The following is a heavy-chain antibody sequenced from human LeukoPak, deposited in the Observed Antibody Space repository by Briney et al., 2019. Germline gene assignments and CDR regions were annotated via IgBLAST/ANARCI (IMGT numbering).Heavy chain of an antibody. CDR3: ARGRRYCSSTSCYNVYYYYGMDV. D-gene: IGHD2-2*01. J-gene: IGHJ6*02. CDR2: INHSGST. V-gene: IGHV4-34*01. Sequence: SETLSLTCAVYGGSLSGYYWSWIRQPPGKGLEWIGEINHSGSTNYNPSLKSRVTISVDTSKNQFSLKLSSVTAADTAVYYCARGRRYCSSTSCYNVYYYYGMDVWGQGTTVTVSS. CDR1: GGSLSGYY.